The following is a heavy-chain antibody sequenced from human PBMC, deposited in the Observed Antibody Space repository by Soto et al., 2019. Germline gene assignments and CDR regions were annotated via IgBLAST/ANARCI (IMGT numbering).Heavy chain of an antibody. D-gene: IGHD6-25*01. CDR1: GYTFTGYY. J-gene: IGHJ4*02. Sequence: QVQLVQSGAEVKKPGASVKVSCKASGYTFTGYYMHWVRQAPGQGPEWVGWINPNSGGTTYAQKCQGRVTVTRATPTSTAYMELSSLRCDDTAVYYCARGGSSALDYWGQQTLVTVSS. CDR3: ARGGSSALDY. V-gene: IGHV1-2*02. CDR2: INPNSGGT.